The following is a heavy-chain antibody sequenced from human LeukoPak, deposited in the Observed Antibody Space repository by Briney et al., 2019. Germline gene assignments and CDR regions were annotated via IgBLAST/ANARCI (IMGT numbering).Heavy chain of an antibody. Sequence: GGSLRLSCVVSGFSFSDSYMTWIRQTPGKGLEWLAYISGSGSDIYYADSVKGRFTISRDNAKNSLYLQMNSLRAEDTAVYYCAGSPLYYYDSSGYYSPYYFDYWGQGTLVTVSS. J-gene: IGHJ4*02. CDR2: ISGSGSDI. V-gene: IGHV3-11*01. CDR3: AGSPLYYYDSSGYYSPYYFDY. CDR1: GFSFSDSY. D-gene: IGHD3-22*01.